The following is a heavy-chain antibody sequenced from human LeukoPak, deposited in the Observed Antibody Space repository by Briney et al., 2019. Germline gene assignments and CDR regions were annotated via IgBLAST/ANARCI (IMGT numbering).Heavy chain of an antibody. J-gene: IGHJ5*02. CDR1: GFTFSGSA. CDR2: VGANGNSYAT. V-gene: IGHV3-73*01. CDR3: TRSPGFAP. Sequence: GGSQRLSCAASGFTFSGSAMHWVRQASGTGLEWVGRVGANGNSYATIYAASVKGRFTVSRDDSKNTAYLQMNSLKTEDTAVYYCTRSPGFAPWGQGTLVTVSS.